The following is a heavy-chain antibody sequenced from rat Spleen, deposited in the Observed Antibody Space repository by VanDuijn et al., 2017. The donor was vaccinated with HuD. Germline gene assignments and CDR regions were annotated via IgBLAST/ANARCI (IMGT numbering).Heavy chain of an antibody. V-gene: IGHV5-25*01. CDR2: ISPSGVT. D-gene: IGHD1-4*01. Sequence: EVQLVESGGVLVQPGRSLKLSCAASGFTFSNFDMAWVRQAPTKGLEWVTSISPSGVTYYRDSVKGRFTVSRENTESTLYRLMDSLRSEDTATYYFTRHDYSGITTNWFAYWGQGTLVTVSS. J-gene: IGHJ3*01. CDR3: TRHDYSGITTNWFAY. CDR1: GFTFSNFD.